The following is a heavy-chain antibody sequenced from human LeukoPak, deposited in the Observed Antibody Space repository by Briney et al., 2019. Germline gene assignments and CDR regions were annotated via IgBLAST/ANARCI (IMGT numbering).Heavy chain of an antibody. J-gene: IGHJ6*04. CDR1: GYTFTSYD. V-gene: IGHV1-8*01. CDR3: ARGAPGFGELLFTWFDP. D-gene: IGHD3-10*01. CDR2: MNPNSGNT. Sequence: GASVKVSCKASGYTFTSYDINWVRQATGQGLEWMGWMNPNSGNTGYAQKFQGRVTMTTNTSISTAYMELSSLRSEDTAVYYCARGAPGFGELLFTWFDPWGKGTTVTVSS.